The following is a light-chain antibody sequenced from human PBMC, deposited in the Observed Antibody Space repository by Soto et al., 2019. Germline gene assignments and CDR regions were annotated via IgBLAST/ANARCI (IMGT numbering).Light chain of an antibody. Sequence: EIVLTQSPATLSLSPGERATLSCRASQSVSSYLAWYQQKPGQAPRLLIYDASNRATGIPARFSGSGSRTDFTLTISSLEPEDFAVYYCQQRSNWFITFGQGTRLEIK. CDR3: QQRSNWFIT. J-gene: IGKJ5*01. V-gene: IGKV3-11*01. CDR1: QSVSSY. CDR2: DAS.